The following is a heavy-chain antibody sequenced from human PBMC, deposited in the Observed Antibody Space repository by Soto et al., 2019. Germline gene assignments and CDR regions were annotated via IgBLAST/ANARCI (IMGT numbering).Heavy chain of an antibody. J-gene: IGHJ2*01. CDR3: ARVDYGDYVWYFDL. V-gene: IGHV3-53*01. Sequence: EVQLVESGGGLIQPGGSLRLSCAASGFTVTNKYMTWVRQAPGKGLEWVSVIYSGGATSYADSVKGRFTISRDNSKDILYLQMNSLRADDTAVYYCARVDYGDYVWYFDLWGRGTLVTVSS. CDR2: IYSGGAT. CDR1: GFTVTNKY. D-gene: IGHD4-17*01.